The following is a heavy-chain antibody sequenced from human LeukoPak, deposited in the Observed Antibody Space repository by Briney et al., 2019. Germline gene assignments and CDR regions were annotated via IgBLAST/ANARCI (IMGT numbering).Heavy chain of an antibody. CDR3: ARVRLPLVWFDP. D-gene: IGHD4-17*01. Sequence: ASVKVSCKASGYTFTGYYMHWVRQAPGQGLEWMGWINPNSGGTNYAQKFQGRVTMTRDTSISTAYMELSRLRSDDTAAYYCARVRLPLVWFDPWGQGTLVTVSS. CDR1: GYTFTGYY. CDR2: INPNSGGT. J-gene: IGHJ5*02. V-gene: IGHV1-2*02.